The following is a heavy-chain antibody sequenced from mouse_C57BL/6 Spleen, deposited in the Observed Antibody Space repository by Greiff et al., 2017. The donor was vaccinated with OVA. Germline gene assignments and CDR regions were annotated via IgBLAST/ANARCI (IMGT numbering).Heavy chain of an antibody. CDR1: GYTFTNYW. V-gene: IGHV1-63*01. J-gene: IGHJ4*01. D-gene: IGHD3-3*01. Sequence: QVHVKQSGAELVRPGTSVKMSCKASGYTFTNYWIGWAKQRPGHGLEWIGDIYPGGGYTNYNEKFKGKATLTADKSSSTAYMQFSSLTSEDSAIYYCARGQSYAMDYWGQGTSVTVSS. CDR3: ARGQSYAMDY. CDR2: IYPGGGYT.